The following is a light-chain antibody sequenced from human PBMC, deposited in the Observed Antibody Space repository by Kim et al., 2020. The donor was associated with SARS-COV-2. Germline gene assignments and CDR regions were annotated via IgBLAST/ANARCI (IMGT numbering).Light chain of an antibody. J-gene: IGKJ1*01. V-gene: IGKV3D-15*01. CDR2: GAS. CDR1: QSVSTN. Sequence: SPGERVALSCRARQSVSTNLAWYQQKPGQPPRLLIYGASTRATGIPARFSGSGSGTEFTLTISSLQSEDLAVYYCQQYNNWPPWTFGQGTKVDIK. CDR3: QQYNNWPPWT.